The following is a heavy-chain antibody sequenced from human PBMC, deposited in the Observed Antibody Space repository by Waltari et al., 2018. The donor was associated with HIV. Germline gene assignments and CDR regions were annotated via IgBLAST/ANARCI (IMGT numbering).Heavy chain of an antibody. J-gene: IGHJ5*02. CDR3: ATGVRYYGP. CDR1: NSRISGQH. Sequence: EVLLAESGGGLIQPGGSLGLSCTASNSRISGQHGTWIRQAPGVSLEWVAVIYPDDTTHDADSVSGRFTISRAKSRTKVFLLMNSLFVDDTATYFCATGVRYYGPWGQGTRVTVSS. D-gene: IGHD3-3*01. V-gene: IGHV3-53*01. CDR2: IYPDDTT.